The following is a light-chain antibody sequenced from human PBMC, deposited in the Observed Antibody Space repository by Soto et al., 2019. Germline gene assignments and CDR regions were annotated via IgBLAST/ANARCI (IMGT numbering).Light chain of an antibody. J-gene: IGLJ2*01. Sequence: QAVVTQPPSVSGAPGQRVTISCTGSSSNIGAGYDIHWYQNLPGTAPKLLIYGNSNRPSGVPDRFSGSKSGTSASLAISGLQSEDEAEYYCATWDDSLNGVVFGGGTKLTVL. CDR1: SSNIGAGYD. CDR3: ATWDDSLNGVV. V-gene: IGLV1-40*01. CDR2: GNS.